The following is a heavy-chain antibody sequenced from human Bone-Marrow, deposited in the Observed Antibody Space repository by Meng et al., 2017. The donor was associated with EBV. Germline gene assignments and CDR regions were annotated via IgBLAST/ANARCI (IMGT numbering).Heavy chain of an antibody. CDR1: GGSVSGGSFY. CDR2: FSYSGST. V-gene: IGHV4-61*01. J-gene: IGHJ3*02. Sequence: GQRRESGPGLVKPSETLPLTCTVSGGSVSGGSFYWSWIRQPPGKGLEWIGYFSYSGSTSYNPSLKSRVTISVDTSKNQFSLKLSSVTAADTAVYYCARDRPYYYDNSGSDAFDIWGQGTLVTVSS. CDR3: ARDRPYYYDNSGSDAFDI. D-gene: IGHD3-22*01.